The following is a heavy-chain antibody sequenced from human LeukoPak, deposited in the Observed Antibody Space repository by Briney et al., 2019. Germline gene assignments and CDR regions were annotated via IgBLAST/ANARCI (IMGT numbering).Heavy chain of an antibody. D-gene: IGHD3-3*01. CDR3: ASAIWRAFDY. CDR2: INHSGST. CDR1: GGSFSGYY. V-gene: IGHV4-34*01. Sequence: SETLSLTCAVYGGSFSGYYRSWIRQPPGKGLEWIGEINHSGSTNYNPSLKSRVTISVDTSKNQFSLKLSSVTAADTAVYYCASAIWRAFDYWGQGTLVTVSS. J-gene: IGHJ4*02.